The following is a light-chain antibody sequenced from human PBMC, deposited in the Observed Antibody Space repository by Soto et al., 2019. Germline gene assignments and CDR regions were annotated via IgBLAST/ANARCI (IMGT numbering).Light chain of an antibody. Sequence: EIVLTKSPGTLSLSPGERATLSGRASQSLSGRPLDWDQKKPGQAPRLLIYDASSRATGIPDRFSASGSGTDFTRTMSRLEPEDFAVYYCRQWCSSPQTFGQGPKVEIK. CDR3: RQWCSSPQT. CDR2: DAS. V-gene: IGKV3-20*01. J-gene: IGKJ1*01. CDR1: QSLSGRP.